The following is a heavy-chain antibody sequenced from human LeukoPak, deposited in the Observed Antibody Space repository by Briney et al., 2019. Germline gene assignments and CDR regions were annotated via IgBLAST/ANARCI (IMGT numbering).Heavy chain of an antibody. CDR2: IYYSGST. Sequence: SETLSLTCTVSGGSISSYYWSWIRQPPGKGLEWIGYIYYSGSTNYNPSLKSRVTISVDTSKNQFSLKLSSVTAADTAVYYCARDGGGGKGFDYWGQGTLVTVSS. V-gene: IGHV4-59*01. D-gene: IGHD3-16*01. J-gene: IGHJ4*02. CDR1: GGSISSYY. CDR3: ARDGGGGKGFDY.